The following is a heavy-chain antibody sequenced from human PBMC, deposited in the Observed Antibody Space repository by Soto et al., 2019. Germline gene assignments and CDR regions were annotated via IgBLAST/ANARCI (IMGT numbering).Heavy chain of an antibody. D-gene: IGHD1-26*01. V-gene: IGHV3-30*18. Sequence: QVQLVESGGGVVQPGTSLRLSCAASGFTFSTYGMHWVRQAPGKGLEWVAVISKDGNDQYYADSVKGRFTVSRDNSKNTLSLQINSLRPEDTAFYYCAKDRWEFPRYFDTWGQGTLVTFSS. CDR2: ISKDGNDQ. J-gene: IGHJ4*02. CDR1: GFTFSTYG. CDR3: AKDRWEFPRYFDT.